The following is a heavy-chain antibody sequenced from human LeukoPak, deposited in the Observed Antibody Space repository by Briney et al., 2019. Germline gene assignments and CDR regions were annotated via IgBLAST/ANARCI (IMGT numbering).Heavy chain of an antibody. D-gene: IGHD5-12*01. CDR2: ISSSSTYI. Sequence: GGSLRLSCAASGFTFSNYNMNWVRQAPGKGLEWVSSISSSSTYIFYADSLKGRFTISRDNAKNSLYLQMNSLRAEDTAVYYCAREGSSFGGYERLDYWGQGTLVTVSS. CDR3: AREGSSFGGYERLDY. V-gene: IGHV3-21*01. CDR1: GFTFSNYN. J-gene: IGHJ4*02.